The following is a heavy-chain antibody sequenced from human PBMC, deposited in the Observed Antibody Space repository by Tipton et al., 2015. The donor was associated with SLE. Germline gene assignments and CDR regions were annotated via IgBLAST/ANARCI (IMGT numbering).Heavy chain of an antibody. D-gene: IGHD2-21*01. CDR3: AVPIRQDGFDI. Sequence: TLSLTCAVSGISISCGYYGGWIRQPPGKGLEWIGTIYYSGCTYYNPSLKRRVTISVDISKNQFFLNLTSVTAADTAVYYCAVPIRQDGFDIWSEGTMVTVSS. CDR1: GISISCGYY. CDR2: IYYSGCT. J-gene: IGHJ3*02. V-gene: IGHV4-38-2*01.